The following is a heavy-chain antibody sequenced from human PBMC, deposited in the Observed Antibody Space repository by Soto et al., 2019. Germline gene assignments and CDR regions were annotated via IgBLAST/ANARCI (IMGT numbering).Heavy chain of an antibody. D-gene: IGHD3-22*01. V-gene: IGHV1-58*01. J-gene: IGHJ3*02. CDR1: GFTFTSSA. CDR3: AADSYTYYYDSSEDAFDI. Sequence: SVKVSCKASGFTFTSSAVQWLRQARGQRLEWIGWIVVGSGNTNYAQKFQERVTITRDMSTSTAYMELSSLRSEDTAVYYCAADSYTYYYDSSEDAFDIWGQGTMVTVSS. CDR2: IVVGSGNT.